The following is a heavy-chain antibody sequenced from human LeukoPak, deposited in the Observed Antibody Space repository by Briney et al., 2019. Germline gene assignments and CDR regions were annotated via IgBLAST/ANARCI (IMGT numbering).Heavy chain of an antibody. V-gene: IGHV3-48*01. D-gene: IGHD3-22*01. CDR3: ARGGYYYDSSGRVDAFDI. Sequence: PGGSLRLSCAASGFTFSSYSMNWVRQVPGKGLEWVSYISSSSSTIYYADSVKGRFTISRDNAKNSLYLQMNSLRAEDTAVYYCARGGYYYDSSGRVDAFDIWGQGTMVTVSS. CDR2: ISSSSSTI. CDR1: GFTFSSYS. J-gene: IGHJ3*02.